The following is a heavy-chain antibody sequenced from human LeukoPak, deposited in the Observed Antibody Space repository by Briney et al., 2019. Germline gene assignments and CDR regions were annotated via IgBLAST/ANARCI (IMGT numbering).Heavy chain of an antibody. Sequence: PSETLSLTCTVSGYSISSGYYWGWIRQPPGKGLEWIGSIYHSGSTYYNPSLKSRVTISVDTSKNQFSLKLSSVTAADTAVYYCASGITIFGVVISPTDYWGQGTLVTVSS. D-gene: IGHD3-3*01. CDR3: ASGITIFGVVISPTDY. J-gene: IGHJ4*02. CDR1: GYSISSGYY. V-gene: IGHV4-38-2*02. CDR2: IYHSGST.